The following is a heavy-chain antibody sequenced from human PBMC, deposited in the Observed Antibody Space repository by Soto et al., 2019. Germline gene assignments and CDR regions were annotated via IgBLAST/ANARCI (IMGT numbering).Heavy chain of an antibody. Sequence: QVQLVESGGGVVQPGRSLRLSCAASGFTFSSYGMHWVRQAPGKGLEWVAVISYDGSNKYYADSVKGRFTISRDNSKNTLYLQMNSLRAEDTAVYYCAKDIDDRFDYWGQGTLVTVSS. J-gene: IGHJ4*02. CDR2: ISYDGSNK. D-gene: IGHD3-16*01. CDR3: AKDIDDRFDY. CDR1: GFTFSSYG. V-gene: IGHV3-30*18.